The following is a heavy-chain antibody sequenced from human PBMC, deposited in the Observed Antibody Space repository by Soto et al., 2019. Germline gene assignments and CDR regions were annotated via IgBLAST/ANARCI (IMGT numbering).Heavy chain of an antibody. CDR1: GGTFSSYA. CDR2: IIPIFGTA. D-gene: IGHD4-17*01. V-gene: IGHV1-69*01. J-gene: IGHJ6*02. Sequence: QVQLVQSGAEVKKPGSSVKVSCKASGGTFSSYAISWVRQAPGQGLEWMGGIIPIFGTANYAQKFQGRVTITADESTSKAYMELSSLRSEDTAVYYCARAHQDYPLDYYYGMDVWGRGTTVTVSS. CDR3: ARAHQDYPLDYYYGMDV.